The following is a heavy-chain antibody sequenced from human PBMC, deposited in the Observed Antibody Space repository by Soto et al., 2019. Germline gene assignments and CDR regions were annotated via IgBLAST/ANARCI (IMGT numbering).Heavy chain of an antibody. D-gene: IGHD5-12*01. CDR2: ITGPGTYT. CDR1: GFAFNNYA. CDR3: AKDPRDSGYDLTPIEH. Sequence: HPGGSLRLSCAASGFAFNNYAMTWVRQAPGLGLEWVASITGPGTYTYYAGVVEGRFTISRDNSKRTLFLQLNSLRADDTAIYFCAKDPRDSGYDLTPIEHWGHGTQVTVSS. V-gene: IGHV3-23*01. J-gene: IGHJ4*01.